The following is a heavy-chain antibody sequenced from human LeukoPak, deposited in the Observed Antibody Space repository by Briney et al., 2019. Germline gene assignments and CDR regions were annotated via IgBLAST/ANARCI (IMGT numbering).Heavy chain of an antibody. CDR1: GGSVSSGDYY. Sequence: SETLSLTCTVSGGSVSSGDYYWSWIRQHPGKGLEWIGSIYYSGSTYYNPSLKSRVTISVDTSKNQFSLKLSSVTAADTAVYYCARSRTAIQLWLRGFHNWFDPWGQGTLVTVSS. J-gene: IGHJ5*02. CDR2: IYYSGST. V-gene: IGHV4-39*01. D-gene: IGHD5-18*01. CDR3: ARSRTAIQLWLRGFHNWFDP.